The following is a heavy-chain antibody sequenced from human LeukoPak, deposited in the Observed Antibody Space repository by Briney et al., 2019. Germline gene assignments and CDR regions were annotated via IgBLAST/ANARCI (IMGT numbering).Heavy chain of an antibody. Sequence: GGSLRLSCSASGFTISIYAMHWVRQAPGKGLEYVSGISSKGVSTYYADSVKGRFTISRDNSKNTLHLQMNSLRAEDTAVYYCARDTDYYGSGRHGYFDHWGQGTLVTVSS. CDR2: ISSKGVST. V-gene: IGHV3-64*04. D-gene: IGHD3-10*01. CDR1: GFTISIYA. CDR3: ARDTDYYGSGRHGYFDH. J-gene: IGHJ1*01.